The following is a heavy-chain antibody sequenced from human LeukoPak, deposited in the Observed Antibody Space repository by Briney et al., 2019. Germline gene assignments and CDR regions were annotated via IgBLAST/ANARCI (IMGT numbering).Heavy chain of an antibody. CDR3: ARERSARCSGGSCYSGANWFDP. J-gene: IGHJ5*02. CDR1: GYTFTSYY. V-gene: IGHV1-46*01. D-gene: IGHD2-15*01. CDR2: INPSGGST. Sequence: ASVKVSCKASGYTFTSYYMHWVRQAPGQGLEWMGIINPSGGSTSYAQKFQGRVTMTRDTSTSTVYMELSSLRSEDTAVYYCARERSARCSGGSCYSGANWFDPGGQGTLVTVSS.